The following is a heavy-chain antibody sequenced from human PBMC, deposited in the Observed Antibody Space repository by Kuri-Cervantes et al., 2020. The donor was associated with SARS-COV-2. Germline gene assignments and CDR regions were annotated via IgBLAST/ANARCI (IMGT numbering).Heavy chain of an antibody. CDR1: GYTFTSYG. Sequence: ASVKVSCKASGYTFTSYGISWVRQAPGQGLEWMGWISAYNGNTNYAQKLQGRVTMTTDTSTSTAYMELSSLRPEDTAVYYCARGSYYDILTGYYWFDPWGQGTLVTVSS. J-gene: IGHJ5*02. V-gene: IGHV1-18*01. CDR2: ISAYNGNT. CDR3: ARGSYYDILTGYYWFDP. D-gene: IGHD3-9*01.